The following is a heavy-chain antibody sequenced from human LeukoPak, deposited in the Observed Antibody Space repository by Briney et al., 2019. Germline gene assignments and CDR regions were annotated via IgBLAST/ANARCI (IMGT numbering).Heavy chain of an antibody. J-gene: IGHJ4*02. Sequence: SQTLSLTCTVSGGSISSGGYYWSWIRQHPGKGLEWIGYIYYSGSTYYNPSLKSRVTISVDTSKNQFSLKLSSVTAADTAVYYCARVTMVRGVMYFDYWGQGTLVTVSS. CDR3: ARVTMVRGVMYFDY. CDR1: GGSISSGGYY. CDR2: IYYSGST. V-gene: IGHV4-31*03. D-gene: IGHD3-10*01.